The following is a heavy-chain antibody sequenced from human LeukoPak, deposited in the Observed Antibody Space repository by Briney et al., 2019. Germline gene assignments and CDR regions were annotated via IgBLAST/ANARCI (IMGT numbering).Heavy chain of an antibody. V-gene: IGHV4-30-4*08. D-gene: IGHD2-2*01. CDR3: ARNPKDIVVVPAAWFDY. CDR2: IYYSGST. Sequence: SQTLSLTCTVPGGSISSGDYYWSWIRQPPGKGLEWIGYIYYSGSTYYNPSLKSRVTISVDTSKNQFSLKLSSVTAADTAVYYCARNPKDIVVVPAAWFDYWGQGTLVTVSS. J-gene: IGHJ4*02. CDR1: GGSISSGDYY.